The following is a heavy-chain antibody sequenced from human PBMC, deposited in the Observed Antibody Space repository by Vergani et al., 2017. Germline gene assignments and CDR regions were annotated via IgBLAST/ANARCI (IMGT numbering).Heavy chain of an antibody. CDR2: INHSGRT. CDR1: GGSFSGYY. J-gene: IGHJ4*02. Sequence: QVQLQQWGAGLLKPSETLSLTCAVYGGSFSGYYWSWIRQPPGKGLEWIGEINHSGRTNYNPSLKSRVTISVDTSKNQFSLKLSSVTAADTAVYYCARGLRYCSSTSCRYYFDYWGQGTLVTVSS. V-gene: IGHV4-34*01. D-gene: IGHD2-2*01. CDR3: ARGLRYCSSTSCRYYFDY.